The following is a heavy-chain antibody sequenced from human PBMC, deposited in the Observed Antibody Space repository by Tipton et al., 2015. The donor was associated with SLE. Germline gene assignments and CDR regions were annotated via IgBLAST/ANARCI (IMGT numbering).Heavy chain of an antibody. CDR3: AREMTF. V-gene: IGHV3-30-3*01. CDR2: ISYDGSNK. J-gene: IGHJ3*01. Sequence: SGFTFSSYAMHWVRQAPGKGLEWVAVISYDGSNKYYADSVKGRFTISRDNSKNTLYLQMNSLRAEDTAVYYCAREMTFWGQGTMVTVSS. CDR1: GFTFSSYA.